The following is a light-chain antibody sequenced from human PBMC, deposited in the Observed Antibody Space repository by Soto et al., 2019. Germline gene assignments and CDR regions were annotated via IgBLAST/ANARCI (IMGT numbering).Light chain of an antibody. CDR3: CSYAGSYTEV. CDR1: SSDVGGYNY. CDR2: DVS. J-gene: IGLJ1*01. V-gene: IGLV2-11*01. Sequence: QSALTQPRSVSGSPGQSVTISCTGTSSDVGGYNYVSWYQQHPGKAPKLMIYDVSKRPSGVPDRFSGSKSGNTASLTISGLQAEDEPDYYCCSYAGSYTEVFGTGTKVTVL.